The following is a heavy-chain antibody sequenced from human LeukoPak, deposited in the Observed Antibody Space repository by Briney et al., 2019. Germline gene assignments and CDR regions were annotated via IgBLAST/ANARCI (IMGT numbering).Heavy chain of an antibody. CDR1: GYTFTSYY. J-gene: IGHJ1*01. Sequence: GASVKVPCKASGYTFTSYYMHWVRQAPGQGLEWMGIINPSGGSTSYAQKFQGRVTMTRDTSTSTVYMELSSLRSEDTAVYYCARDGSSGAYFQHWGQGTLVTVSS. CDR2: INPSGGST. D-gene: IGHD3-10*01. V-gene: IGHV1-46*01. CDR3: ARDGSSGAYFQH.